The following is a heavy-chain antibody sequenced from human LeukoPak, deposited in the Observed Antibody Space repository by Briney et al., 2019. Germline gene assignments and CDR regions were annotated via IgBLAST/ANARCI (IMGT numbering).Heavy chain of an antibody. CDR3: ARVRVTVTTLDY. Sequence: PGGSLRLSCAASGFTFSSYSMNWVRQAPGKGLEWVSYISSSGSTMYYADSVKGRFTVSRDNAKNSLFLQMNSLRAEDTAVYYCARVRVTVTTLDYWGQGALVTVSS. J-gene: IGHJ4*02. V-gene: IGHV3-48*04. CDR1: GFTFSSYS. D-gene: IGHD4-17*01. CDR2: ISSSGSTM.